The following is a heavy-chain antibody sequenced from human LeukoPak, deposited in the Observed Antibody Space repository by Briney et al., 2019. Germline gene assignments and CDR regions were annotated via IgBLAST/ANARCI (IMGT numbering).Heavy chain of an antibody. CDR2: IKSKTDGGTT. V-gene: IGHV3-15*01. J-gene: IGHJ4*02. CDR3: TTEYCTNGVCHDY. Sequence: GGSLRLSCAASGFTFSSYAMSWVRQAPGKGLEWVGRIKSKTDGGTTDYAAPVKGRFTISRDDSKNTLYLQMNSLKTEDTAVYYCTTEYCTNGVCHDYWGQGTLVTVSS. CDR1: GFTFSSYA. D-gene: IGHD2-8*01.